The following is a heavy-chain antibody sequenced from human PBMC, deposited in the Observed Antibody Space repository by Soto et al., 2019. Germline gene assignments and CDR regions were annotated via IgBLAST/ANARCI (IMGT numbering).Heavy chain of an antibody. V-gene: IGHV1-18*01. D-gene: IGHD3-22*01. Sequence: GAAVKVSCKASGYTFTSYGISWVRQAPGQGLEWMGWISAYNGNTNYAQKLQGRVTMTTDTSTSTAYMELRSLRSDDTALYYCARESRYYYDSSGIDYWGQGTLVTVSS. CDR2: ISAYNGNT. J-gene: IGHJ4*02. CDR1: GYTFTSYG. CDR3: ARESRYYYDSSGIDY.